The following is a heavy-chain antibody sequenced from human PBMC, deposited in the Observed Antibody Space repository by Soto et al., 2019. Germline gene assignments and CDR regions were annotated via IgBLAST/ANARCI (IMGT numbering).Heavy chain of an antibody. CDR2: IYYSGST. CDR3: ARQTMKIVVVVAARPYYFDY. CDR1: GGSISSSSYY. Sequence: SETLSLTCTVSGGSISSSSYYWGWIRQPPGKGLEWIGSIYYSGSTYYNPSLKSRVTISVDTSKNQFSLKLSPVTAADTAVYYCARQTMKIVVVVAARPYYFDYWGQGTLVTVSS. J-gene: IGHJ4*02. D-gene: IGHD2-15*01. V-gene: IGHV4-39*01.